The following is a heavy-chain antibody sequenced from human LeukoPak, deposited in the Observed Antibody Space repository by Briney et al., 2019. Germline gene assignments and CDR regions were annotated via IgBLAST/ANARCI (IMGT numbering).Heavy chain of an antibody. CDR1: GGSISSYY. D-gene: IGHD3-16*01. CDR3: ARFTPQGYGWGGYNRFDP. Sequence: PSETVSLTCTVSGGSISSYYWNWIRQPPGKGLEWIGYICYSGSTNYNPSLKSRVTISLDTSKNQFSLNLTSVTAADTAVYYCARFTPQGYGWGGYNRFDPWGQGTLVTVSS. J-gene: IGHJ5*02. CDR2: ICYSGST. V-gene: IGHV4-59*01.